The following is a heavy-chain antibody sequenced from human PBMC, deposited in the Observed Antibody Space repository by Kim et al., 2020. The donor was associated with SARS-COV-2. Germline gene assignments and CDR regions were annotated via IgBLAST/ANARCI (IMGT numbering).Heavy chain of an antibody. Sequence: GGSLRLSCAASGFTFSSYSMNWVRQAPGKGLEWVSYISSSSSTIYYADSVKGRFTISRDNAKNSLYLQMNSLRDEDTAVYYCARGPPRYGGYPAEYFQHWGQGTLVTVSS. V-gene: IGHV3-48*02. CDR3: ARGPPRYGGYPAEYFQH. J-gene: IGHJ1*01. CDR1: GFTFSSYS. D-gene: IGHD4-17*01. CDR2: ISSSSSTI.